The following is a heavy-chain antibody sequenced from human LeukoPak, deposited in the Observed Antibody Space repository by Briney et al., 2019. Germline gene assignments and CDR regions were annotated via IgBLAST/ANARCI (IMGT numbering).Heavy chain of an antibody. CDR2: IYYSGST. CDR1: GGSISSSSYY. CDR3: AREPLTLLPVY. Sequence: PSGTLSLTCTVSGGSISSSSYYWGWIRQPPGKGLEWIGSIYYSGSTYYNPSLKSRVTISVDTSKNQFSLKLSSVTAADTAVYYCAREPLTLLPVYWGQGTLVTVSS. V-gene: IGHV4-39*02. D-gene: IGHD3-22*01. J-gene: IGHJ4*02.